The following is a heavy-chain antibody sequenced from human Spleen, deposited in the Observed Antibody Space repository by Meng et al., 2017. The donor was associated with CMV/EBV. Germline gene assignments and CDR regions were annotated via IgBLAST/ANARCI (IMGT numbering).Heavy chain of an antibody. J-gene: IGHJ4*02. D-gene: IGHD5-12*01. CDR3: ARDSSGYDRPPFDY. Sequence: VRQGQPGVEWSKLGAPVKVPCKAAGDSFTSNGCSWLGQAPGPGVEWMGWISAYNGNTNYAQKLQGRVTMTTDTSTSTAYMELRSLRSDDTAVYYCARDSSGYDRPPFDYWGQGTLVTVSS. V-gene: IGHV1-18*01. CDR1: GDSFTSNG. CDR2: ISAYNGNT.